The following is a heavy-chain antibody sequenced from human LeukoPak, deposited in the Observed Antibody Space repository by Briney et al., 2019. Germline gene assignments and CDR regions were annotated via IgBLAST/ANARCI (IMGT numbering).Heavy chain of an antibody. CDR1: GFTFSSYG. V-gene: IGHV3-33*01. CDR2: IWYDGSNK. J-gene: IGHJ4*02. D-gene: IGHD1-26*01. CDR3: ASSLRRIVGATGVDY. Sequence: GGSLRLSCAASGFTFSSYGMHWVRQAPGKGLEWVAVIWYDGSNKYYADSVKGRFTISRDNSKNTLYLQMNSLRAEDTAVYYCASSLRRIVGATGVDYWGRGTLVTVSS.